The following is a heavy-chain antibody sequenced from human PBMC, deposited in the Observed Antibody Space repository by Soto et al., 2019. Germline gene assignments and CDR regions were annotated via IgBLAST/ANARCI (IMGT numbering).Heavy chain of an antibody. V-gene: IGHV3-23*01. CDR3: AKDGSTIEPHIMDV. CDR2: ISGSGGST. CDR1: GFTFSRYA. Sequence: EVQLLESGGCLVPPGGSLRLSCAASGFTFSRYAMSWVRQAPGKGLEWVSAISGSGGSTYYADSVKGRFTISRDNSKNTRYLQMNSLRAEDTAVYYCAKDGSTIEPHIMDVWGKGTTVTVSS. J-gene: IGHJ6*04. D-gene: IGHD5-12*01.